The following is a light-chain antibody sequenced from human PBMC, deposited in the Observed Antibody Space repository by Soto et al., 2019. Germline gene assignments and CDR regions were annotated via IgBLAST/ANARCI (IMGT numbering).Light chain of an antibody. J-gene: IGKJ2*01. Sequence: DIQMTQSPSSLSASVGERVTITCRASQSISRYLNWYQQKPGKAPKLLIYAASNLHSGVSSRFSGCESGTDFTLTSSSLQPVDFATCYCQQGYSTPYTFGQRTKLEIK. CDR2: AAS. CDR1: QSISRY. CDR3: QQGYSTPYT. V-gene: IGKV1-39*01.